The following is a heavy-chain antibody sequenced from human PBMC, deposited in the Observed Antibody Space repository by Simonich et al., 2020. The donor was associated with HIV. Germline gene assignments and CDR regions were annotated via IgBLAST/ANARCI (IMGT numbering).Heavy chain of an antibody. CDR3: ARQSGYVDAFDI. J-gene: IGHJ3*02. D-gene: IGHD5-12*01. CDR2: VSRRGST. Sequence: QVQLQQWGAGLLKPSETLSLTCAVYGGSFSGYYWSWIRQSPGKGLEWIGEVSRRGSTTSNQSLKSRVTISVDTSKNQFSLKLNSVTAADAAVYYCARQSGYVDAFDIWGQGTMVTVSS. CDR1: GGSFSGYY. V-gene: IGHV4-34*01.